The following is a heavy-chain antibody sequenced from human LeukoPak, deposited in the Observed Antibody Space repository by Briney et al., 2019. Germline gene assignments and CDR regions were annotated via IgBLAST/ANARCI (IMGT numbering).Heavy chain of an antibody. Sequence: ASVKVSCKASGYTFTGYYMHWVRQAPGQGLEWMGWINPNSGGTNYAQKFQGRVTMTRDTSISTAYMELSRLRSDDTAVYYCARAGGIAVADSFDYWGQGTLATVSS. J-gene: IGHJ4*02. D-gene: IGHD6-19*01. CDR2: INPNSGGT. CDR1: GYTFTGYY. V-gene: IGHV1-2*02. CDR3: ARAGGIAVADSFDY.